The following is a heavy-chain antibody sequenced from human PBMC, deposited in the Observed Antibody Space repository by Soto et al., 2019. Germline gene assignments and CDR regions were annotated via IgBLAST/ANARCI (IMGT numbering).Heavy chain of an antibody. D-gene: IGHD1-1*01. CDR3: AKVPYWKDAFDI. CDR2: ISGSGGST. J-gene: IGHJ3*02. CDR1: GFTFSSYA. V-gene: IGHV3-23*01. Sequence: EVQLLESGGGLVQPGGSLRLSCAASGFTFSSYAMSWVRQAPGKGLEWVSAISGSGGSTYYADSVKGRFTISRDKSKNTLYLQLNSLRAEDTAVYYCAKVPYWKDAFDIWGQGTMVTVSS.